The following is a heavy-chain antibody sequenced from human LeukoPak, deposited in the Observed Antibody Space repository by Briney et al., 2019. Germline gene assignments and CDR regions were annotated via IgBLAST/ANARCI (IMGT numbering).Heavy chain of an antibody. CDR3: ARHGQGGYSYGR. J-gene: IGHJ4*02. D-gene: IGHD5-18*01. V-gene: IGHV5-10-1*01. CDR2: IDPSDSYT. Sequence: GESLKISCKGSGYSFTSYWISWVRQMPGKGLEWMGRIDPSDSYTNYSPSFQGHVSISADKSINTAYLQWSSLKASDTAMYYCARHGQGGYSYGRWGQGTLITVSS. CDR1: GYSFTSYW.